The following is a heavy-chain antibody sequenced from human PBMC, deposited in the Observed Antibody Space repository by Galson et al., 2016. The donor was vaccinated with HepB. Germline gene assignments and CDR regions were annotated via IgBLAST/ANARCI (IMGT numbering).Heavy chain of an antibody. Sequence: QSGAEVKKPGESLKVSCKGSGYNFSNYWVGWVRQMPGKGPEWMGIIYPDDSDTRYSPPFKSQVTISVDKSISTAYLQWSSLKASDTAIYSCGRCKGDVYTLVGFDLWGQGTLVTVSS. V-gene: IGHV5-51*01. CDR1: GYNFSNYW. J-gene: IGHJ5*02. D-gene: IGHD3-16*01. CDR2: IYPDDSDT. CDR3: GRCKGDVYTLVGFDL.